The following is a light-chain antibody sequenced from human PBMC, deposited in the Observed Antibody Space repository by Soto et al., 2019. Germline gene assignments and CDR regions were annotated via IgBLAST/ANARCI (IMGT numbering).Light chain of an antibody. Sequence: DIQMTQSPSTLSASVGDRVTIACRASQSISSYLAWYQQKPGKAPNLLIYKASTLASGVPSRFTGGGSGTDFTLTINSLQPDDSATYFCQQYNSYSYTFGQGTKVDIK. CDR3: QQYNSYSYT. V-gene: IGKV1-5*03. CDR1: QSISSY. J-gene: IGKJ2*01. CDR2: KAS.